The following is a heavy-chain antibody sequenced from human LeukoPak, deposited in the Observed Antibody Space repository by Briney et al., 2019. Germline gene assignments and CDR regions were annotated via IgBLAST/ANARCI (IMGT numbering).Heavy chain of an antibody. CDR3: ARKDGYLYYFDY. Sequence: ASVKVSCKASGYTFTSYGVNWVRQAPGQGLEWMGIINPSGGSTSYAQKFQGRVTMTRDTSTSTVYMELSSLRSEDTAVYYCARKDGYLYYFDYWGQGTLVTVSS. D-gene: IGHD5-24*01. V-gene: IGHV1-46*01. J-gene: IGHJ4*02. CDR1: GYTFTSYG. CDR2: INPSGGST.